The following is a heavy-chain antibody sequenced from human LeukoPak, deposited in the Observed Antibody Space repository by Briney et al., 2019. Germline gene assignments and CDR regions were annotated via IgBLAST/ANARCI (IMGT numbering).Heavy chain of an antibody. Sequence: SETLSLTCTVPGGSISSYYWSWIRQPPGKGLEWIGYIYYSGSTNYNPSLKSRVTISVDTSKNQFSLKLSSVTAADTAVYYCARGSKFLYYGSGSYFAYWGQGTLVTVSS. CDR3: ARGSKFLYYGSGSYFAY. D-gene: IGHD3-10*01. J-gene: IGHJ4*02. V-gene: IGHV4-59*01. CDR2: IYYSGST. CDR1: GGSISSYY.